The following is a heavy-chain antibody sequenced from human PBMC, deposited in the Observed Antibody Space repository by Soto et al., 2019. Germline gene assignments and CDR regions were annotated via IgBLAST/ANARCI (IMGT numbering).Heavy chain of an antibody. CDR2: ISGNGGST. V-gene: IGHV3-23*01. CDR1: GFTFDDYA. D-gene: IGHD6-6*01. J-gene: IGHJ4*02. Sequence: GSLRLSCAASGFTFDDYAMTWVRQAPGKGLEWVSAISGNGGSTYYADSVKGRFTISRDNSKSTLHLQMNSLRVEDTAVYYCAKDRTFGPPLVRFDSWGQGTLVTVSS. CDR3: AKDRTFGPPLVRFDS.